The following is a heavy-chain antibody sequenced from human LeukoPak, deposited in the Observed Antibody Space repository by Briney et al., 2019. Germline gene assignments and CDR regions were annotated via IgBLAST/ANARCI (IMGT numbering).Heavy chain of an antibody. CDR2: IYYSGST. CDR3: ARTMTTVTN. J-gene: IGHJ4*02. D-gene: IGHD4-17*01. Sequence: SETLSLTCAVYGDSFSGYYWSWIRQPPGKGLEWIGSIYYSGSTYYNPSLKSRVTISVDTSKNQFSLKLSSVTAADTAVYYCARTMTTVTNWGQGTLVTVSS. V-gene: IGHV4-34*01. CDR1: GDSFSGYY.